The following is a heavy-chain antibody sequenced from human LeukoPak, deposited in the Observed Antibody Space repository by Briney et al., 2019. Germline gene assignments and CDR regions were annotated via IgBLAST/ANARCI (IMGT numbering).Heavy chain of an antibody. CDR2: IYQSGST. Sequence: PQTLSLTCAVSGGSISSGGYSWSWIRQPPGKGLEWIGYIYQSGSTYYNPSLKSRVTISVDRSKNQFSLKLSSVTAADTAVYYCGRGGIAAAASGIDYWGQGTLVTVSS. CDR3: GRGGIAAAASGIDY. CDR1: GGSISSGGYS. V-gene: IGHV4-30-2*01. D-gene: IGHD6-13*01. J-gene: IGHJ4*02.